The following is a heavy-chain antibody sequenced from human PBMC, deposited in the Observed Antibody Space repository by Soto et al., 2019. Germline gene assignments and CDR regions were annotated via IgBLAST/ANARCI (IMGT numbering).Heavy chain of an antibody. D-gene: IGHD2-8*02. J-gene: IGHJ4*02. CDR3: ARGIRRAGGF. V-gene: IGHV1-3*01. CDR1: GYTFTSYA. CDR2: INAGNGNT. Sequence: QVQRVQSGAEVKKPGASGKVSCKASGYTFTSYAMHWVRQAPGQRLEWMGWINAGNGNTKYSQKFQFRVTITSDTYAITAYMELSSLRSEATALYECARGIRRAGGFWGQGTLVTVSS.